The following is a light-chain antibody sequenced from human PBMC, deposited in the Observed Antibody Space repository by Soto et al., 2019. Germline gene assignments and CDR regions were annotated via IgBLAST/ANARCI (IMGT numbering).Light chain of an antibody. CDR3: QQYGDWPLT. J-gene: IGKJ4*01. V-gene: IGKV3-15*01. CDR1: QSVGNN. Sequence: EIVLTQSPATLSVSPGERATLSCRASQSVGNNFAWYQQKPGQAPRLLIVGTSTRATGVPARFSGSGSGTEFTLTISSLQSEDFAVYYCQQYGDWPLTFGGGAKVEIE. CDR2: GTS.